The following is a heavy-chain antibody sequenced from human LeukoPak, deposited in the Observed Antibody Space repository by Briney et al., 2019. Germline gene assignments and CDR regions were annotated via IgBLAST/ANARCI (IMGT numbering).Heavy chain of an antibody. J-gene: IGHJ5*02. Sequence: SETLSLTCTVSGGSISSYYWSWVRQPPGKGLGWIGYIYYSGSTYYNPSLKSRVTISVDTSKHQFSLKLSSVTAADTAVYYCARVGYYFWSGYFNWFDPWGQGTLVTVPS. V-gene: IGHV4-59*12. CDR1: GGSISSYY. D-gene: IGHD3-3*01. CDR3: ARVGYYFWSGYFNWFDP. CDR2: IYYSGST.